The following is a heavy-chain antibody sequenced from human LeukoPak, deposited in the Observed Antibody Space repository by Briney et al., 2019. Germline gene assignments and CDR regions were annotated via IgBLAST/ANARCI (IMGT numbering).Heavy chain of an antibody. CDR3: ARLKDDVTKLDY. CDR2: INQDGSQK. D-gene: IGHD2-8*01. Sequence: GGSLRLSCAASGFTFSTYWMSWVRQAPGKRLEWVANINQDGSQKRYVDSVQGRFTISRDNTKNSLFLQMNSLGAEDTAVYYCARLKDDVTKLDYWGQGTLVTVSS. J-gene: IGHJ4*02. V-gene: IGHV3-7*01. CDR1: GFTFSTYW.